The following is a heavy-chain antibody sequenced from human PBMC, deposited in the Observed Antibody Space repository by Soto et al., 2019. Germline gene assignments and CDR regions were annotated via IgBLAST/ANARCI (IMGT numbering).Heavy chain of an antibody. Sequence: SLRLSCAASGFTFDDYAMHWVRQAPGKGLEWVSSISRNSGSIGYADSLKRRFAITGDNAKNSLYLQMNSLGAEDTALYYCAKDISNYGNYYYYCMDVWGQGTMVTVSS. CDR2: ISRNSGSI. J-gene: IGHJ6*02. CDR3: AKDISNYGNYYYYCMDV. D-gene: IGHD4-17*01. V-gene: IGHV3-9*01. CDR1: GFTFDDYA.